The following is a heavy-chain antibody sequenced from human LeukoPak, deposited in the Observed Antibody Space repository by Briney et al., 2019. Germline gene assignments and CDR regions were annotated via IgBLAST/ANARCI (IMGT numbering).Heavy chain of an antibody. CDR2: IYPGDSET. V-gene: IGHV5-51*01. Sequence: GESLKISCKGFGYSFTSYWIGWVRQMPGKGLEWMGIIYPGDSETRYGPSFQGQVTISADKSISTAYLQWSSLKASDTAMYYCAIFRHHLRPDYWGQGTLVTVSS. CDR1: GYSFTSYW. CDR3: AIFRHHLRPDY. J-gene: IGHJ4*02. D-gene: IGHD3-9*01.